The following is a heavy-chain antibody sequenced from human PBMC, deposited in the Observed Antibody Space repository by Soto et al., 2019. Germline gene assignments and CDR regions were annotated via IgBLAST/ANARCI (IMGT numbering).Heavy chain of an antibody. Sequence: QVQRVQSGAEVKKPGSSVKVSCKASGDTFTTNSLNWVRQAPGQGLEWMGGIIPVVGTTKYAQKYQDRVTITGDKSTNTAYMELSSLRSDDTAVYYCARGLLYATTYFYYWGQGTPVTVSS. V-gene: IGHV1-69*06. J-gene: IGHJ4*02. CDR3: ARGLLYATTYFYY. CDR2: IIPVVGTT. D-gene: IGHD2-8*01. CDR1: GDTFTTNS.